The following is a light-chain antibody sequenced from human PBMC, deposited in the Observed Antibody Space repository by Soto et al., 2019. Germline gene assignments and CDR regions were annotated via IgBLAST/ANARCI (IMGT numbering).Light chain of an antibody. CDR3: QQYGSTPRT. Sequence: EIVLTQSPGTLSLSPGERATLSCRASQSVSSMYLAWYQQKPGQAPRLLIFAASSRATGIPDRFSGSGSGTAFTLTISRLEPEDFAVYYCQQYGSTPRTFGQGTKVEIK. J-gene: IGKJ1*01. CDR1: QSVSSMY. V-gene: IGKV3-20*01. CDR2: AAS.